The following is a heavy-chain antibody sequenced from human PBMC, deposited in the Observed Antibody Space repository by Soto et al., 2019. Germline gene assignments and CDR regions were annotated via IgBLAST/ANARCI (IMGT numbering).Heavy chain of an antibody. CDR3: AKDYSNYGEFDY. J-gene: IGHJ4*02. D-gene: IGHD4-4*01. CDR1: GFTFSSYG. Sequence: VQLVESGGGVVQPGRSLRLSCAASGFTFSSYGMHWVRQAPGKGLEWVAVISYDGSNKYYADSVKGRFTISRDNSKNTLYLQMNSLRAEDTAVYYCAKDYSNYGEFDYWGQGTLVTVSS. V-gene: IGHV3-30*18. CDR2: ISYDGSNK.